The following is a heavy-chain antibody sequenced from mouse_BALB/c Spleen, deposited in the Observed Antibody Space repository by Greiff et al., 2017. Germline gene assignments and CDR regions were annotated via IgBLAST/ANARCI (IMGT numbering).Heavy chain of an antibody. CDR2: ISSGGGST. D-gene: IGHD2-1*01. CDR3: ARHRDYGNYAY. Sequence: EVKLVESGGGLVKPGGSLKLSCAASGFAFSSYDMSWVRQTPEKRLEWVAYISSGGGSTYYPDTVKGRFTISRDNAKNTLYLQMSSLKSEDTAMYYCARHRDYGNYAYWGQGTLVTVSA. V-gene: IGHV5-12-1*01. CDR1: GFAFSSYD. J-gene: IGHJ3*01.